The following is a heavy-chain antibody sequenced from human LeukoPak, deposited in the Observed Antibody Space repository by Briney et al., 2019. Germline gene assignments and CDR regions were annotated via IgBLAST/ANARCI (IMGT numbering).Heavy chain of an antibody. J-gene: IGHJ5*02. D-gene: IGHD3-10*01. CDR3: ARNRYYYGSGSYGVPNWFDP. V-gene: IGHV4-61*02. CDR2: IYTSGST. CDR1: GNSISSGDNY. Sequence: PSQTLSLTCTVSGNSISSGDNYWSWIRQPAGKGLEWIGRIYTSGSTNYNPSLKSRVTISGDTSKNQFSLKLSSVTAADTAMYYCARNRYYYGSGSYGVPNWFDPWGQGTLVTVSS.